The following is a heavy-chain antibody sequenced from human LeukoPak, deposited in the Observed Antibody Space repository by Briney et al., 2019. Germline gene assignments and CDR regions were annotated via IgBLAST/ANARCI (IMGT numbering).Heavy chain of an antibody. CDR3: ARAIVATIYYFDY. J-gene: IGHJ4*02. CDR1: GFPFSNFG. CDR2: ISYDASNK. Sequence: PGRSLRLSCTASGFPFSNFGMHWVRQAPDKGLEWVAVISYDASNKYYADSVKGRFTISRDNAKNSLYLQMNSLRAEDTAVYYCARAIVATIYYFDYWGQGTLVTVSS. V-gene: IGHV3-30*03. D-gene: IGHD5-12*01.